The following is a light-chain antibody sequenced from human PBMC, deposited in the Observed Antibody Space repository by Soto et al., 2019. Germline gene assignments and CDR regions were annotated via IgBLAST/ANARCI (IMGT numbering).Light chain of an antibody. CDR3: QQYDHPPYT. CDR2: AAS. J-gene: IGKJ2*01. Sequence: DIQMTQSPSSLSASVGDRVSITCRASQSISTYLNWYQQKPGKVPRLLIYAASSLQSGVPSRFSGSGSGTDFSLTVDSLQPEDTATYYCQQYDHPPYTFGQGTKLEIK. V-gene: IGKV1-39*01. CDR1: QSISTY.